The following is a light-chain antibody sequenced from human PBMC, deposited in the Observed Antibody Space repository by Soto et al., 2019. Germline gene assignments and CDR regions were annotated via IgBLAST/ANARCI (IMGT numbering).Light chain of an antibody. CDR1: RSDIGSNF. J-gene: IGLJ1*01. V-gene: IGLV1-44*01. Sequence: QSVLSQPPSASGTPGQTVIISCSGSRSDIGSNFVNWYQHLPGTAPKLLIYNSNQRPSGVPDRFSGSKSGTSASLAISGLQSEDEADYYCAAWDDSLPGPVFGTGTKGTVL. CDR3: AAWDDSLPGPV. CDR2: NSN.